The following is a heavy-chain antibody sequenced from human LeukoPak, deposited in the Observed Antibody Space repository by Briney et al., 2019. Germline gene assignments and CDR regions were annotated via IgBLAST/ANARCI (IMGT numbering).Heavy chain of an antibody. CDR2: MNPINGNT. V-gene: IGHV1-8*01. CDR1: GYTFTNYD. D-gene: IGHD3-3*01. J-gene: IGHJ6*03. CDR3: ARGISSRQIGYYFMDV. Sequence: ASVKVSCKASGYTFTNYDVNWVRQATGQGLEWMGWMNPINGNTAYGRKFQGRVTLTRDTSRDTAYMDLSSLGPDDTAVYFCARGISSRQIGYYFMDVWGKGTTVTVSS.